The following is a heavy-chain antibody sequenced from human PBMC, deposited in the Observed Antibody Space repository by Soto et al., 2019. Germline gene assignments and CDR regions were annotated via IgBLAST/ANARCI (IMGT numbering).Heavy chain of an antibody. CDR1: GGSITITNW. Sequence: QVHLQESGSGLVKPSGTLSLTCAVSGGSITITNWWNWVRQPPGKGLDWIGEIFHSGGTNYNPSRKSRVTMSVEKSKIQFSLNLSSVTAADSAMYYCATRTYYGDRCMDVCGQGTTVTVSS. J-gene: IGHJ6*02. CDR3: ATRTYYGDRCMDV. D-gene: IGHD4-17*01. CDR2: IFHSGGT. V-gene: IGHV4-4*02.